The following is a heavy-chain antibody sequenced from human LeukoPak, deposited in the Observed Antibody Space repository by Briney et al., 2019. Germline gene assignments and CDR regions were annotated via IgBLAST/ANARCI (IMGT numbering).Heavy chain of an antibody. V-gene: IGHV3-30*02. CDR3: AKDPPYSSGHEGGLVSHYYYGMDV. Sequence: PGGSLRLSCAASGFTFSSYGMHWVRQAPGKGLEWVAFIRYDGSNKYYADSVKGRFTISRDNSKNTLYLQMNSLRAEDTAVYYCAKDPPYSSGHEGGLVSHYYYGMDVWGQGTTVTVSS. CDR2: IRYDGSNK. CDR1: GFTFSSYG. D-gene: IGHD6-19*01. J-gene: IGHJ6*02.